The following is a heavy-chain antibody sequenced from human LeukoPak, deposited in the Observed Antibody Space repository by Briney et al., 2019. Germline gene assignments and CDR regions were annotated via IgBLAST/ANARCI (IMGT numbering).Heavy chain of an antibody. J-gene: IGHJ4*02. CDR1: GYSISSGYY. CDR2: IYHSGST. V-gene: IGHV4-38-2*01. Sequence: SETLSLTCAVSGYSISSGYYWGWIRQPPGKGLEGIGRIYHSGSTYYNPSLKSRVTISVDTSKNQFSLKLSSVTAADTAVYYCASRTAVAGIDYWGQGTLVTVSS. D-gene: IGHD6-19*01. CDR3: ASRTAVAGIDY.